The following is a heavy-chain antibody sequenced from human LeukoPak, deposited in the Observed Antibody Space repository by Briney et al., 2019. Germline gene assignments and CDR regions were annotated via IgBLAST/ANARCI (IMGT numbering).Heavy chain of an antibody. CDR1: GVSVSSGSYY. Sequence: KASETLSLTCTVSGVSVSSGSYYWRWIRQPPGKGLEWIGYIYYSGSTNYNSSLKSRVTISVDTSKNQFSLKLSSMTAADTAVYYCARAGTMMVGYFDYWGQGTLVTVSS. D-gene: IGHD3-22*01. J-gene: IGHJ4*02. CDR2: IYYSGST. CDR3: ARAGTMMVGYFDY. V-gene: IGHV4-61*01.